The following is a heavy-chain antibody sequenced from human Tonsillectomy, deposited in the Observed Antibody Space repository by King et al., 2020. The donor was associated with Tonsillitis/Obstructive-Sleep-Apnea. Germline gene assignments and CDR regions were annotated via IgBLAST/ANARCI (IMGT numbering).Heavy chain of an antibody. V-gene: IGHV4-59*01. CDR2: IYYSGST. CDR1: GGSISSYC. D-gene: IGHD1-20*01. J-gene: IGHJ4*02. CDR3: ARDPEGITGNLPGAGYFDY. Sequence: VQLQESGPGLVKPSETLSLTCTVSGGSISSYCWSWIRQPPGKGLEWIGYIYYSGSTNYNPSLKSRVTISVDTSKNQFSLKLSSVTAADTAVYYCARDPEGITGNLPGAGYFDYWGQGTLVTVSS.